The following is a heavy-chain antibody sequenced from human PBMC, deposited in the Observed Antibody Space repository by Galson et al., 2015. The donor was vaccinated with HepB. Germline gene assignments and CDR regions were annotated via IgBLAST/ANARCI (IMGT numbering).Heavy chain of an antibody. CDR2: IYYSGST. Sequence: TLSLTFTVSGGSISSGGYYWSWIRQHPGKGLEWIGYIYYSGSTYYNPSLKSRVTISVDTSKNQFSLKLSSVTAADTAVYYCARDLRRVVPAEKYYYYYYMDVWGKGTTVTVSS. CDR1: GGSISSGGYY. D-gene: IGHD2-2*01. CDR3: ARDLRRVVPAEKYYYYYYMDV. J-gene: IGHJ6*03. V-gene: IGHV4-31*03.